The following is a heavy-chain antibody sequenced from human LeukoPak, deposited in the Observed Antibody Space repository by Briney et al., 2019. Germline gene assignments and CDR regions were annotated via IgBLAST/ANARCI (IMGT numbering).Heavy chain of an antibody. Sequence: GGSLRLSCAASGFTLSSYDMHWVRQATGKGLEWVSAIGTAGDTYYPGSVKGRFTISRENARNSLYLQMNNLRAEDTAVYYCARGYSSGWYPWGQGTLVTVSS. D-gene: IGHD6-19*01. CDR1: GFTLSSYD. J-gene: IGHJ5*02. CDR3: ARGYSSGWYP. CDR2: IGTAGDT. V-gene: IGHV3-13*01.